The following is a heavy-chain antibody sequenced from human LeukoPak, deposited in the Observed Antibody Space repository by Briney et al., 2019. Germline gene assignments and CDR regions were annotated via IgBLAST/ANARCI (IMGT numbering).Heavy chain of an antibody. CDR1: GFTFSSYA. V-gene: IGHV3-23*01. D-gene: IGHD5-24*01. CDR3: ARARASYNPFDY. Sequence: TGGSLRLSCAASGFTFSSYAMSWVRQAPGKGLEWVSSISGSGGSTYSADSVKGRLTISRDNAKNSLYLQMNSLRAEDTAVYYCARARASYNPFDYWGQGTLVTVSS. CDR2: ISGSGGST. J-gene: IGHJ4*02.